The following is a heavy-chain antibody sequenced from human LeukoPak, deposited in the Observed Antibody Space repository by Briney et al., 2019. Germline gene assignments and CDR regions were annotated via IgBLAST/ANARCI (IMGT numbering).Heavy chain of an antibody. V-gene: IGHV4-34*01. Sequence: SETLSLTCAVYGGSLSGYYWSWIRQPPGKGLEWIGEINHSGSTNYNPSLKSRVTISVDTSKNQFSLKLSSVTAADTAVYYCASGWEDYDGMDVWGQGTTVTVSS. J-gene: IGHJ6*02. D-gene: IGHD1-26*01. CDR1: GGSLSGYY. CDR2: INHSGST. CDR3: ASGWEDYDGMDV.